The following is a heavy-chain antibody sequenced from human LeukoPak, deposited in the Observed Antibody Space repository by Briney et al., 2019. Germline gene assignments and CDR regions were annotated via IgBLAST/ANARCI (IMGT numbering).Heavy chain of an antibody. CDR1: GGSLSSYY. CDR2: IYYSGST. Sequence: SETLSLTCTVSGGSLSSYYWSWIRQPPGKGLEWIGYIYYSGSTNYNPSLKSRVTISVDTSKNQFSLKLSSVTAADTAVYYCARSPLLWFGELLSPYYYYYMDVWGKGTTVTVSS. D-gene: IGHD3-10*01. V-gene: IGHV4-59*01. J-gene: IGHJ6*03. CDR3: ARSPLLWFGELLSPYYYYYMDV.